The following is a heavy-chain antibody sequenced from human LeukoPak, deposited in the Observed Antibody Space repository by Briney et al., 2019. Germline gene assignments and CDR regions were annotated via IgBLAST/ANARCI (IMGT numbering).Heavy chain of an antibody. J-gene: IGHJ4*02. Sequence: ASVKVSCKASGCTFTSYDINWVRQATGQGLEWMGWMNPNSGNTGYAQKFQGRVTMTRNTSISTAYMELSSLRSEDTAVYCCASAYYDFWSGYKGYFDYWGQGTLVTVSS. V-gene: IGHV1-8*01. CDR2: MNPNSGNT. D-gene: IGHD3-3*01. CDR3: ASAYYDFWSGYKGYFDY. CDR1: GCTFTSYD.